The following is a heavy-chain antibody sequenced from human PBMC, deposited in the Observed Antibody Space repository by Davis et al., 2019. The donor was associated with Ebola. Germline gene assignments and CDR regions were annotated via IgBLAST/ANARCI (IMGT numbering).Heavy chain of an antibody. V-gene: IGHV4-59*11. CDR2: IYYSGST. CDR3: ARRGEIAAAGPPFDY. D-gene: IGHD6-13*01. Sequence: MPSETLSLTCTVSGTSISSHYWSWIRQPPGKGLEWIGYIYYSGSTNYNPSLKRRVTISVDTSKNQFSLKLSSVTAADTAVYYCARRGEIAAAGPPFDYWGQGTLVTVSS. J-gene: IGHJ4*02. CDR1: GTSISSHY.